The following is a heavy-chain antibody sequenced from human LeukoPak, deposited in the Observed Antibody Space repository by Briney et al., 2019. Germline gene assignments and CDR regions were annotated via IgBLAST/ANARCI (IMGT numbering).Heavy chain of an antibody. CDR3: AREIAVAGTGVFDY. D-gene: IGHD6-19*01. Sequence: ASVKVPCKASGGTFSSYAISWVRQAPGQGLEWMGRIIPILGIANYAQKFQGRVTITADKSTSTAYMELSSLRSEDTAVYYCAREIAVAGTGVFDYWGQGTLVTVSS. CDR2: IIPILGIA. V-gene: IGHV1-69*04. CDR1: GGTFSSYA. J-gene: IGHJ4*02.